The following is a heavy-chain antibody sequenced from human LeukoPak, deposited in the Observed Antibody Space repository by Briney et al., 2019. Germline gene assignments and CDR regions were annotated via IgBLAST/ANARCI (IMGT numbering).Heavy chain of an antibody. CDR2: ISSSSSYI. V-gene: IGHV3-21*01. CDR1: RFTFSSYS. CDR3: ARGFDPRYYYYGMDV. J-gene: IGHJ6*02. Sequence: GGCLRLSCAASRFTFSSYSMNWVRQAPGKGLEWVSSISSSSSYIYYADSVKGRFTISRDNAKNSLYLQMNSLRAEDTAVYYCARGFDPRYYYYGMDVWGQGTTVTVSS.